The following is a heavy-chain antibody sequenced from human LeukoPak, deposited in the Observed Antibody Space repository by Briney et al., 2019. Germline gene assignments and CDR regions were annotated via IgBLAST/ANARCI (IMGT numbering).Heavy chain of an antibody. CDR2: INPNSGGT. CDR3: ARSVLDFWSPVAEKHPIDY. Sequence: GASVKVSCKASGYTFTGYYMHWVRQAPGQGLEWMGWINPNSGGTNYAQKFQGRVTMTRDTSISTAYMELSRLRSDDTAVYYCARSVLDFWSPVAEKHPIDYWGQGTLVTVSS. V-gene: IGHV1-2*02. CDR1: GYTFTGYY. D-gene: IGHD3-3*01. J-gene: IGHJ4*02.